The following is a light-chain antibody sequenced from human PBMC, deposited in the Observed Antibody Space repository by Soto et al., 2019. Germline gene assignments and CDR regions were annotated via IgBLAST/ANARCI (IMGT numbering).Light chain of an antibody. CDR3: QQYKSWPPIT. Sequence: ITQTPATLSMAPGERATLSCRASQSVSSNLAWYQQKPGQAPSLLIYGASTRATGVPDRFSGTGSGTEFTLTISSLKSEDYAVYYCQQYKSWPPITFGQGTRLEIK. J-gene: IGKJ5*01. CDR2: GAS. V-gene: IGKV3-15*01. CDR1: QSVSSN.